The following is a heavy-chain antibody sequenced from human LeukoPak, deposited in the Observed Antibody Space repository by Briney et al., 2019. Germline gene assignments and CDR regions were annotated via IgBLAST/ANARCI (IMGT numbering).Heavy chain of an antibody. CDR3: AKDPSPAYGDYSLITY. CDR1: GFTFDSYA. J-gene: IGHJ4*02. CDR2: LAYDGSNE. Sequence: PGGSLRLSCVASGFTFDSYAMHWVRQAPGKGLEWVAVLAYDGSNECYADSVKGRFTISRDNSKNTLYLQMNSLRAEDTAVYYCAKDPSPAYGDYSLITYWGQGTLVAVSS. V-gene: IGHV3-30-3*01. D-gene: IGHD4-17*01.